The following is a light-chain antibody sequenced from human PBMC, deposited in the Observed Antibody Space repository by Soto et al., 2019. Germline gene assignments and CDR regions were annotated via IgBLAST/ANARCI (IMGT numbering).Light chain of an antibody. CDR3: QHYDTYPWT. Sequence: DIQMTQSPSTLSASVGDRVTITCRASQSIYKWLAWYQQKPGKAPNLLIYEASTLESGVPSRFSGSGSGTEFTFTISSLKPDDFATYYCQHYDTYPWTFGQGTKVDIQ. CDR2: EAS. CDR1: QSIYKW. J-gene: IGKJ1*01. V-gene: IGKV1-5*03.